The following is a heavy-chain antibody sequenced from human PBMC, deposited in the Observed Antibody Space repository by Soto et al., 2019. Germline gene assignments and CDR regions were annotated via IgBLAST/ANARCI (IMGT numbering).Heavy chain of an antibody. CDR2: VNPNSGGT. V-gene: IGHV1-2*04. D-gene: IGHD2-15*01. J-gene: IGHJ5*02. Sequence: ASVKVSCKASGYTFTDYYIHWVRQAPGQGLEWMGWVNPNSGGTNYAQKFQGWVTMTRDTSISTVYMELSSLKSDDMAVYYCGRGSGGKYWFDPWGQGTLVTVSS. CDR1: GYTFTDYY. CDR3: GRGSGGKYWFDP.